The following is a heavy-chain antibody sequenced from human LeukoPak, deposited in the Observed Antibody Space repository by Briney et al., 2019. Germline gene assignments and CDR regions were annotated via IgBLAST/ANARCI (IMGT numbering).Heavy chain of an antibody. CDR2: ISAYNGNT. J-gene: IGHJ4*02. CDR1: GYTFTSYG. CDR3: ARDGTLLRYFDWLFPPHFDY. Sequence: ASVKVSCKASGYTFTSYGISWVRQAPGQGLEWMGWISAYNGNTNYAQKLQGGVTMTTDTSTSTAYMELRSLRSDDTAVYYCARDGTLLRYFDWLFPPHFDYWGQGTLVTVSS. D-gene: IGHD3-9*01. V-gene: IGHV1-18*04.